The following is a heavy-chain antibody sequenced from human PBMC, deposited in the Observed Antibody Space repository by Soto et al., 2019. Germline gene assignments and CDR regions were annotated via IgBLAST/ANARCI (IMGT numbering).Heavy chain of an antibody. CDR2: ISDSGTT. CDR1: GFTFSTFA. J-gene: IGHJ4*02. CDR3: AKDSRCSITSCHIDY. Sequence: EVQLLESGGGLVQPGGSLRLSCAASGFTFSTFAMSWVRQAPGKGLEWVSVISDSGTTYYADSVKGRFTISRDNSKNTLYLQVSSLRAECTAVYYCAKDSRCSITSCHIDYWGQGSLVTVSS. V-gene: IGHV3-23*01. D-gene: IGHD2-2*01.